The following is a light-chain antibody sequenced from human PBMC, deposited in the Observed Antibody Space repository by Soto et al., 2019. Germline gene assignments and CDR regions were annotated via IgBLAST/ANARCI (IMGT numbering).Light chain of an antibody. CDR3: QQYGGSPRT. Sequence: EIVLTQSPGTLSLSPGERATLSCRASQSISSFYLAWYQQTPGQAPRLLIYDASSRAAGIPDRFSGGGSGTDFTLTIIRLEPEDFGVYYCQQYGGSPRTFGQGTKVDIK. CDR1: QSISSFY. CDR2: DAS. V-gene: IGKV3-20*01. J-gene: IGKJ1*01.